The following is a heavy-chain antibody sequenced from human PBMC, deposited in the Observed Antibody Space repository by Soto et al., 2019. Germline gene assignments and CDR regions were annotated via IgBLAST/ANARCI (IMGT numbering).Heavy chain of an antibody. CDR2: IYSGGST. V-gene: IGHV3-53*04. CDR3: ASIGYCSGGSCFHDAFDI. CDR1: GFTVSSNY. D-gene: IGHD2-15*01. J-gene: IGHJ3*02. Sequence: AGGSLRLSCAASGFTVSSNYMSWVRQAPGKGLEWVSVIYSGGSTYYADSVKGRFTISRHNSKNTLYLQMNSLRAEDTAVYYCASIGYCSGGSCFHDAFDICGQGTMVTVSS.